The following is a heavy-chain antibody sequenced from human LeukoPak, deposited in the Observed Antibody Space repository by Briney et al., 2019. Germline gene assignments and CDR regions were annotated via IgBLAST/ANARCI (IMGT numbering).Heavy chain of an antibody. CDR1: GFTFSSYE. D-gene: IGHD6-13*01. J-gene: IGHJ6*03. CDR2: ISSSGSTI. CDR3: AKDGSSSWYVGYYYYYMDV. Sequence: GGSLRLSCAASGFTFSSYEMNWVRQAPGKGLEWVSYISSSGSTIYYADSVKGRFTISRDNAKNSLYPQMNSLRAEDTAVYYCAKDGSSSWYVGYYYYYMDVWGKGTTVTISS. V-gene: IGHV3-48*03.